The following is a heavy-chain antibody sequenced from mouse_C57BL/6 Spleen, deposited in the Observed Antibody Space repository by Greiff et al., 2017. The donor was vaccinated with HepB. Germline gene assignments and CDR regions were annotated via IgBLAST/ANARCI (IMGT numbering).Heavy chain of an antibody. CDR3: ASITTVVATGPLAY. Sequence: EVMLVESGGGLVKPGGSLKLSCAASGFTFSSYTMSWVRQTPGKRLEWVATISGGGGNTYYPDSVKGRFTISRDNAKNTLYLQMSSLRSEDTALYYCASITTVVATGPLAYWGQGTLVTVSA. V-gene: IGHV5-9*01. CDR1: GFTFSSYT. D-gene: IGHD1-1*01. J-gene: IGHJ3*01. CDR2: ISGGGGNT.